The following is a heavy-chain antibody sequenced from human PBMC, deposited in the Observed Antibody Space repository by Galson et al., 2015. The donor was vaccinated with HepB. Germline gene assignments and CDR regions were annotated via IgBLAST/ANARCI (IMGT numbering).Heavy chain of an antibody. V-gene: IGHV1-69*13. Sequence: SVKVSCKASGGTFSSYAISWVRQAPGQGLEWMGGIIPIFGTANYAQKFQGRVTITADESTSTAYMELSSLRSEDTAVYYCARDGLQGGYCSSTSCNDYWGQGTLVTVSS. J-gene: IGHJ4*02. D-gene: IGHD2-2*01. CDR3: ARDGLQGGYCSSTSCNDY. CDR2: IIPIFGTA. CDR1: GGTFSSYA.